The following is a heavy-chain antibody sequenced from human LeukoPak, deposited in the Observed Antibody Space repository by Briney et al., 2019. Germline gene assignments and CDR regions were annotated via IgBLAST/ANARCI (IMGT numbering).Heavy chain of an antibody. Sequence: NPSETLSLTCTVSGGSISSHYWSWIRQPPGKGLEWIGYIYYSGSTNYNPSLKSRVTISVDTSKNQFSLKLSSVTAADTAVYYCARTTNYYYYMEVWGKGTTVTVSS. CDR2: IYYSGST. CDR1: GGSISSHY. V-gene: IGHV4-59*11. D-gene: IGHD4-17*01. CDR3: ARTTNYYYYMEV. J-gene: IGHJ6*03.